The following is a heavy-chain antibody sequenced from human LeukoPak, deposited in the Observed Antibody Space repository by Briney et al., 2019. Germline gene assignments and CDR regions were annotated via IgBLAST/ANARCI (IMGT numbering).Heavy chain of an antibody. J-gene: IGHJ4*02. V-gene: IGHV4-34*01. D-gene: IGHD3-22*01. Sequence: SETLSLTCAVYGGSFSGYYWSWLRQPPGKGLEWIGEINHSGSTNYNPSLKSRVTISVDTSKNQFSLKLSSVTAADTAVYYCARPLSYYDSSGYSGGFDYWGQGTLVTVSS. CDR2: INHSGST. CDR3: ARPLSYYDSSGYSGGFDY. CDR1: GGSFSGYY.